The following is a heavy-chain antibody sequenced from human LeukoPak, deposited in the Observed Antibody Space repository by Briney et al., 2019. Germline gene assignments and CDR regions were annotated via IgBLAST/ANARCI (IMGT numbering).Heavy chain of an antibody. CDR3: ARGAPPDS. CDR1: GFTFSSHS. Sequence: GGSLSLSCAASGFTFSSHSMNWIRQAPGKGLEWVSYISGSSITIYYADSVKGRFTISRDNAKNSLYLQMSSLRAEDTAVYYCARGAPPDSWGQGTLVTVSS. V-gene: IGHV3-48*01. J-gene: IGHJ4*02. CDR2: ISGSSITI.